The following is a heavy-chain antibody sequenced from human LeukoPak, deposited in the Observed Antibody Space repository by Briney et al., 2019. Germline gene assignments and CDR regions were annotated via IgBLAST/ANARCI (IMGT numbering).Heavy chain of an antibody. D-gene: IGHD6-19*01. CDR2: INEDGSNK. Sequence: GGSLRLSCTASGFSFSNHYMRWIRQAPGKGLEWVANINEDGSNKWHLGSVKGRFTVSRDNTRNSLYLQMNSLRVEDTAVYYCTRVIVAVPGYFDYFDFWGQGVLVTVSS. CDR3: TRVIVAVPGYFDYFDF. J-gene: IGHJ4*02. V-gene: IGHV3-7*01. CDR1: GFSFSNHY.